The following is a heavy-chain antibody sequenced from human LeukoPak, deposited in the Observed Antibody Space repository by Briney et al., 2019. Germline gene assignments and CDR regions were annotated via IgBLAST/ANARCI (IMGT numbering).Heavy chain of an antibody. V-gene: IGHV2-5*02. CDR3: AHGKVEIVPFDY. Sequence: SGPTLVNPTQTLTLTCTFSGFSLSTGGVHVAWIRQPPGKALEWPALIYWDDDKRYSPSLKSRLTITKDSSKNQVVLTMANMDHVDSGTYYCAHGKVEIVPFDYWGPGTVVTVSS. D-gene: IGHD5-12*01. CDR1: GFSLSTGGVH. CDR2: IYWDDDK. J-gene: IGHJ4*02.